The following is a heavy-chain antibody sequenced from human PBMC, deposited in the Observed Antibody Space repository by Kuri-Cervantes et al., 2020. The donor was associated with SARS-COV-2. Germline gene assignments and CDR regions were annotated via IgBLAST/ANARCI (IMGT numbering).Heavy chain of an antibody. V-gene: IGHV1-2*06. J-gene: IGHJ4*02. CDR2: INPNSGGT. CDR1: GYTFTGYY. CDR3: AKTERLGYSSSWYLDY. D-gene: IGHD6-13*01. Sequence: GGSLRLSCKASGYTFTGYYMHWVRQAPGQGLEWMGRINPNSGGTNYAQKFQGRVTMTRDTSISTAYMELSGLRSDDTAVYYCAKTERLGYSSSWYLDYWGQGTLVTVSS.